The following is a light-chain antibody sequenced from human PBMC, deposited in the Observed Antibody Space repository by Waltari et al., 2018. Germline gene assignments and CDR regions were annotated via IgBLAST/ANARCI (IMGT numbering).Light chain of an antibody. CDR2: YSF. J-gene: IGKJ2*01. CDR3: HQSSSLPNT. CDR1: QSIGSS. V-gene: IGKV6D-21*02. Sequence: EIVLTQSPDFQSVTPKEKVNITCRASQSIGSSLQGYKQKLDQSSKLLVKYSFQAISGVRARFSRSGSGTEFTLTINSLEAEDAAAYYSHQSSSLPNTFCHGTKLEIK.